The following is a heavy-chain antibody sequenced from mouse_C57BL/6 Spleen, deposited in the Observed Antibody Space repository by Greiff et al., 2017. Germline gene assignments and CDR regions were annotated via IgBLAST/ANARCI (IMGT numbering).Heavy chain of an antibody. V-gene: IGHV1-69*01. CDR1: GYTFTSYW. Sequence: QVQLQQPGAELVMPGASVKLSCKASGYTFTSYWMHWVKQRPGQGLEWIGEIDPSDSYTNYNQTFKGKSTLTVDKSSSTAYMQLSSLTSEDSAVYYCARRYYGSVYYFDYWGQGTTLTVSS. CDR3: ARRYYGSVYYFDY. CDR2: IDPSDSYT. D-gene: IGHD1-1*01. J-gene: IGHJ2*01.